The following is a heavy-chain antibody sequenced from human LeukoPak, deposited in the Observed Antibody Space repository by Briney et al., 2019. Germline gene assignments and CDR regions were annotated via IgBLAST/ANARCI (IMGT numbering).Heavy chain of an antibody. CDR1: GFTFSSYW. V-gene: IGHV3-7*03. CDR2: INHNGNVS. J-gene: IGHJ6*02. D-gene: IGHD3-16*01. Sequence: GGSLRLSCAAFGFTFSSYWMNWARQAPGKGLEWVASINHNGNVSYYVDSVKGRFTISRDNAKNSLYLQMSNLRAEDTAVYFCARGGGLDVWGQGATVTVSS. CDR3: ARGGGLDV.